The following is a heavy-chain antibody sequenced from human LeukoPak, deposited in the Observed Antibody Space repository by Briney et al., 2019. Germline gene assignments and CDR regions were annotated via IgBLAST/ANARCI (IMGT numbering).Heavy chain of an antibody. D-gene: IGHD5-24*01. V-gene: IGHV3-30*04. CDR2: ISYDGSNK. CDR1: GFTFSSYA. CDR3: ASMGDGYNPNPFDY. J-gene: IGHJ4*02. Sequence: GGSLRLSCAASGFTFSSYAMHWVGQAPGKGLEWVAVISYDGSNKYYADSVKGRFTISRDNSRNTLYLQMNSLRAEDTAVYYCASMGDGYNPNPFDYWGQGTLVTVSS.